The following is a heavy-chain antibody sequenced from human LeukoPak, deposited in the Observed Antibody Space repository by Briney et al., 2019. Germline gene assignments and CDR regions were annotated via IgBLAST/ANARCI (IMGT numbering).Heavy chain of an antibody. V-gene: IGHV4-59*12. J-gene: IGHJ4*02. D-gene: IGHD3-3*01. CDR1: GGSISSYY. Sequence: PSETLSLTCTVSGGSISSYYWSWIRQPPGKGLEYIGYIYYSGSTNYNPSLKSRVTISVDTSKNQFSLKLSSVTAADTAVYYCARGGPENDFSTFDYWGQGTLVTVSS. CDR2: IYYSGST. CDR3: ARGGPENDFSTFDY.